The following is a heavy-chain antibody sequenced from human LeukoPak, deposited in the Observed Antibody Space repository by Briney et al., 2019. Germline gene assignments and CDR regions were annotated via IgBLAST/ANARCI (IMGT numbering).Heavy chain of an antibody. CDR1: GGTFSSYA. CDR2: IIPIFGTA. Sequence: ASVKVSCKASGGTFSSYAISWVRQAPGQGLEWMGGIIPIFGTANYAQKFQGRVTITADESTSTAYMELSSLRSEDTAVYYCARRDDSTTGLDYWDQGTLVTVSS. D-gene: IGHD3-22*01. CDR3: ARRDDSTTGLDY. V-gene: IGHV1-69*13. J-gene: IGHJ4*02.